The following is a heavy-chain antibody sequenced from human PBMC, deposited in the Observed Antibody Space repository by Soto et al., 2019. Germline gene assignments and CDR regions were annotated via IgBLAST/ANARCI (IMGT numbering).Heavy chain of an antibody. CDR1: GFTFSPYT. CDR3: ARERGAYYCDY. D-gene: IGHD3-10*01. Sequence: EVQLVESGGGLVQPGGSLRLSCAASGFTFSPYTMHWVRQAPGKGLEFVSAITNGDNTYYANSVKGRFTMSRDNSKNMLYLQMDSLRTEDMAVYYCARERGAYYCDYWGQGTLVTVSS. J-gene: IGHJ4*02. V-gene: IGHV3-64*01. CDR2: ITNGDNT.